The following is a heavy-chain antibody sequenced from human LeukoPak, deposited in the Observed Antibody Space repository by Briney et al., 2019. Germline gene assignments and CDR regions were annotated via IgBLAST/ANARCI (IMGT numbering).Heavy chain of an antibody. CDR1: GFTFSSYG. J-gene: IGHJ4*02. V-gene: IGHV3-30*02. CDR3: AKDQGPRDPFFLPDY. CDR2: IRYDGSNK. D-gene: IGHD2/OR15-2a*01. Sequence: PGGSVRLSCAASGFTFSSYGMHWVRQAPGKGLEWVAFIRYDGSNKYYADSVKGRFTISRDNSKNTLYLQMNSLRAEDTAVYYCAKDQGPRDPFFLPDYWGQGTLVTVSS.